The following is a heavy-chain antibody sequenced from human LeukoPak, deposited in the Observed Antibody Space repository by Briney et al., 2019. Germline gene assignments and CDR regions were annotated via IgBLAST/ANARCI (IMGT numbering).Heavy chain of an antibody. V-gene: IGHV3-23*01. CDR2: ISGGGGTT. Sequence: GGSLRLSCAAAGFTFSSYAVSWVRQAPGKGLEWVSGISGGGGTTSYADSMKGRFTVSRDNSKNTLYPQMNSLRAEDTALYYCAKDSRTTTRGLFDYWGQGALVTVSS. D-gene: IGHD1-26*01. J-gene: IGHJ4*02. CDR1: GFTFSSYA. CDR3: AKDSRTTTRGLFDY.